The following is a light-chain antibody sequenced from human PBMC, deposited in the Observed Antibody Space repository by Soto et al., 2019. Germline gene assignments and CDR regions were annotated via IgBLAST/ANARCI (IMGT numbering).Light chain of an antibody. CDR3: HQHNNWWT. CDR2: GAS. V-gene: IGKV3-15*01. Sequence: EIVMTQSPATLSLSPGERATLSCSSSQTLSSYLAWYQQTPGQAPRLLIYGASTRAAGIPARFSGSGSGTDFTPTITRVQYEDFGVYYCHQHNNWWTFGQGTKVDIK. J-gene: IGKJ1*01. CDR1: QTLSSY.